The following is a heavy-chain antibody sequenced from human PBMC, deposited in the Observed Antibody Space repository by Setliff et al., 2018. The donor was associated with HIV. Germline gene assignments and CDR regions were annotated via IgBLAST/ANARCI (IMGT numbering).Heavy chain of an antibody. V-gene: IGHV3-21*01. CDR2: ITSSSSNI. Sequence: AGSLRLSCAASGFTFSRYTMNWVRQAPGKGLEWVSSITSSSSNIYYADSVKGRFTISRDDAKNLLYLLLNTLRADDTAVYYCARAGHFDWLLPFDYWGQGTLGTVS. D-gene: IGHD3-9*01. J-gene: IGHJ4*02. CDR3: ARAGHFDWLLPFDY. CDR1: GFTFSRYT.